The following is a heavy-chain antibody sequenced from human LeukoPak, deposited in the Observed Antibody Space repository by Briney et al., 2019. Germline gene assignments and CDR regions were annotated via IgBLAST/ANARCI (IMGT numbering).Heavy chain of an antibody. CDR3: ARDFSWSVDY. CDR1: GDKIHKHP. CDR2: IKHSGGST. D-gene: IGHD6-13*01. V-gene: IGHV1-46*02. J-gene: IGHJ4*02. Sequence: APGKGSCPASGDKIHKHPIPLVGQAPWQRLGWMGIIKHSGGSTTYAQKFQGRLTMTRDTSTGTVNMELSSLTSEDTAVYYCARDFSWSVDYWGQGALVTVSS.